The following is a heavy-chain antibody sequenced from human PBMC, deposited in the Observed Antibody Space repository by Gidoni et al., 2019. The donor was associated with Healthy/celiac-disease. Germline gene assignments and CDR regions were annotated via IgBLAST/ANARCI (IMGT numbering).Heavy chain of an antibody. V-gene: IGHV3-48*03. CDR3: ARGEHYYDSSGYRNFDY. Sequence: EVQLVESGGGLVQPGGSLRLSCAASGFTFSSYEMNWVRQAPGKGLEWVSYISSSGSTIYYADTVKGRFTISRDNAKNSLYLQMNSLRAEDTAVYYCARGEHYYDSSGYRNFDYWGQGTLVTVSS. D-gene: IGHD3-22*01. J-gene: IGHJ4*02. CDR1: GFTFSSYE. CDR2: ISSSGSTI.